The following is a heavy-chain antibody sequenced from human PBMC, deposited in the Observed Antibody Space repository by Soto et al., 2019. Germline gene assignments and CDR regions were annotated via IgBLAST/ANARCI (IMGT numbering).Heavy chain of an antibody. J-gene: IGHJ2*01. CDR1: GGSFSGYY. V-gene: IGHV4-34*01. D-gene: IGHD4-17*01. CDR2: INHSGST. Sequence: SETLSLTCAVYGGSFSGYYWSWIRQPPGKGLEWIGEINHSGSTNYNPSLKSRVTISVDTSKNQFSLKLSSVTAADTAVYYCARPALTVTRSNWYFDLWGRGTLVTVSS. CDR3: ARPALTVTRSNWYFDL.